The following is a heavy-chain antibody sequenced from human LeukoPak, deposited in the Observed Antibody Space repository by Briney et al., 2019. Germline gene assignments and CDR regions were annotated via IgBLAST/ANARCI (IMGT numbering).Heavy chain of an antibody. V-gene: IGHV1-18*01. J-gene: IGHJ4*02. Sequence: ASVKVSCKASGYTFTSYGISWVRQAPGQGLEWMGWISAYNGNTNYAQKPQGRVTMTTDTSTSTAYMELRSLRSDGTAVYYCARDSAELVPGYSDYWGQGTLVTVSS. CDR3: ARDSAELVPGYSDY. D-gene: IGHD6-13*01. CDR2: ISAYNGNT. CDR1: GYTFTSYG.